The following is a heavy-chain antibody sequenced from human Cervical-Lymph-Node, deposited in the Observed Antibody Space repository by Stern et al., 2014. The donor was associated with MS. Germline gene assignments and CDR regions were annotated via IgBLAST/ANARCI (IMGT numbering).Heavy chain of an antibody. V-gene: IGHV3-15*02. CDR1: GFTFNNAW. D-gene: IGHD1-26*01. Sequence: EEQLLESWGALVKPGGSLRLSCASSGFTFNNAWMSWVCQAQGPGLDWVGRIRSKTDGRTTDYAAPLKCRFTISRDDSKNTLYLQMNSLKTEDTAVYYCTTLSGSFKLDYWGQGTLVTVSS. CDR2: IRSKTDGRTT. CDR3: TTLSGSFKLDY. J-gene: IGHJ4*02.